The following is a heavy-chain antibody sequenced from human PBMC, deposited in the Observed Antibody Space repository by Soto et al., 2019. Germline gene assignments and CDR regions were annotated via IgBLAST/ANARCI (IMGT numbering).Heavy chain of an antibody. D-gene: IGHD2-2*01. Sequence: SETLSLTCTVSGGSISSSSYYWGWIRQPPGKGLEWIGSIYYSGSTYYNPSLKSRVTISVDTSKNQFSLKLSSVTAADTAVYYCARGIVVVPAAQGYWFDPWGQGTLVTVS. CDR3: ARGIVVVPAAQGYWFDP. V-gene: IGHV4-39*01. CDR1: GGSISSSSYY. CDR2: IYYSGST. J-gene: IGHJ5*02.